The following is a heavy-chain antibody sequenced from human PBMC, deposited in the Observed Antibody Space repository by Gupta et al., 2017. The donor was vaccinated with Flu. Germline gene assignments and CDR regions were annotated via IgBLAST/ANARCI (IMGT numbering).Heavy chain of an antibody. Sequence: WIRRPPGKGLEWIGSVYRSTSPYYNPSLKSRVTMSVDTSKKTFSLTLKSVTAADTALYFCARDTTRGYSSEFFGMDVWGQGTTVIVSS. CDR2: VYRSTSP. CDR3: ARDTTRGYSSEFFGMDV. J-gene: IGHJ6*02. V-gene: IGHV4-59*01. D-gene: IGHD5-12*01.